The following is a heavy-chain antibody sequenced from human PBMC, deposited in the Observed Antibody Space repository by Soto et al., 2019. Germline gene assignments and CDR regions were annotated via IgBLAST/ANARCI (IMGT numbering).Heavy chain of an antibody. V-gene: IGHV1-69*13. Sequence: SVKVSCKASGGTFSSYAISWVRQAPGQGLEWMGGIIPIFGTANYAQKFQGRVTITADESTSTAYMELSSLRSEDTAVYYCARVKTTVITYYYYGMDVWGQGTTVTVSS. CDR3: ARVKTTVITYYYYGMDV. CDR2: IIPIFGTA. J-gene: IGHJ6*02. D-gene: IGHD4-17*01. CDR1: GGTFSSYA.